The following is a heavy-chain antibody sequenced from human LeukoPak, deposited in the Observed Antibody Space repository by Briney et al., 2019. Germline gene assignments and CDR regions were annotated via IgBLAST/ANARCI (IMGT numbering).Heavy chain of an antibody. Sequence: PSETLSHTCTVSGGSISSGSYYWSWIRQPAGKGLEWIGRIYTSGSTNYNPSLKSRVTISVDTSENQFSLKLSSVTAADTAVYYCASSFRGGGLFDYWGQGTLVTVSS. CDR1: GGSISSGSYY. CDR3: ASSFRGGGLFDY. D-gene: IGHD3-16*01. CDR2: IYTSGST. V-gene: IGHV4-61*02. J-gene: IGHJ4*02.